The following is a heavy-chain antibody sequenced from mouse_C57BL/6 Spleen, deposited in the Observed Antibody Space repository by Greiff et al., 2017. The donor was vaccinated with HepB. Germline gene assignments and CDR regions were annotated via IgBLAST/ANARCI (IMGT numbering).Heavy chain of an antibody. CDR3: AAFYYDYDWFAY. D-gene: IGHD2-4*01. CDR1: GYTFTSYW. Sequence: QVHVKQPGAELVRPGSSVKLSCKASGYTFTSYWMHWVKQRPIQGLEWIGNIDPSDSETHYNQKFKDKATLTVDKSSSTAYMQLSSLTSEDSAVYYCAAFYYDYDWFAYWGQGTLVTVSA. CDR2: IDPSDSET. V-gene: IGHV1-52*01. J-gene: IGHJ3*01.